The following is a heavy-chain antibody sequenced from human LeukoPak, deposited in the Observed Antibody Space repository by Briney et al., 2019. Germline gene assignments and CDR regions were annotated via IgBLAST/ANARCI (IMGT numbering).Heavy chain of an antibody. CDR1: GGSISTSAYY. V-gene: IGHV4-39*01. J-gene: IGHJ6*02. CDR2: IYYSGNT. D-gene: IGHD6-13*01. Sequence: SETLSLTCIVSGGSISTSAYYWGWIRQPPGEGLQWIGSIYYSGNTYYNSSLKSRVTISVDTSTSQFSLRLSSVTAADTAVYYCARAGSPVYYYGMDVWGQGTTVTVSS. CDR3: ARAGSPVYYYGMDV.